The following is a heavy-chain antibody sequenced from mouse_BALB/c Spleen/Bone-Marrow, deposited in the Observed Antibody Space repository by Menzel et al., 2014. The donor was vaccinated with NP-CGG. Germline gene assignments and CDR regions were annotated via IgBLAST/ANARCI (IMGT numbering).Heavy chain of an antibody. V-gene: IGHV2-9*02. J-gene: IGHJ2*01. D-gene: IGHD2-4*01. CDR2: IWAGGST. Sequence: QVQLQQPGPGLVAPSQSLSITCTVSGFSLTTYGVHWVRQPPGKGLEWLGVIWAGGSTNYNSALMSRLSISKDNSKSQVFLKMNSLQTDDTAMYYCARAHYDYVLLDYWGQGTTLTVSS. CDR3: ARAHYDYVLLDY. CDR1: GFSLTTYG.